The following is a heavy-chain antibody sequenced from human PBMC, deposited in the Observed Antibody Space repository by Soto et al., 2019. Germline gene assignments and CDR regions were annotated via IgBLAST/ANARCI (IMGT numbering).Heavy chain of an antibody. J-gene: IGHJ5*02. V-gene: IGHV1-18*01. CDR1: GYTFTSYG. Sequence: QVQLVQSGAEVKKPGASVKVSCKASGYTFTSYGISWVRQAPGQGREWMGWISAYNGNRNYVQKLQGRVTMTTDTSTRTAYMELRSLSSADTAVFYWARADMSLFLFDPWGQGTLVTVSS. CDR2: ISAYNGNR. CDR3: ARADMSLFLFDP. D-gene: IGHD2-15*01.